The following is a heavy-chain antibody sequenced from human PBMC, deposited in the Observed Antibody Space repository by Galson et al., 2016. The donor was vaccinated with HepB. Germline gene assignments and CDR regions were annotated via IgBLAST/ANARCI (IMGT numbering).Heavy chain of an antibody. J-gene: IGHJ4*02. CDR1: GYSFTSYW. V-gene: IGHV5-10-1*01. CDR3: AKEGTVAARPH. D-gene: IGHD6-6*01. CDR2: IDPTDSHI. Sequence: QSGAEVKKPGESLRISCKGSGYSFTSYWISWVRQMPGKGLEWMGRIDPTDSHIDYSPSFQGHVTFSIDKSVSTAYLQWSSLKASDTAMYYCAKEGTVAARPHWGQGTLVTVSS.